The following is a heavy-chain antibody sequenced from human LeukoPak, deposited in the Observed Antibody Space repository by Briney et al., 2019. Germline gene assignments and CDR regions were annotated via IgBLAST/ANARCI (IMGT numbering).Heavy chain of an antibody. CDR3: ARLGDGTYYFDY. CDR2: ISSSSSYI. CDR1: GFTLSSYS. Sequence: GGSLRLSXAASGFTLSSYSMNWVRQAPGKGLEWVSSISSSSSYIYYADSVKGRFTISRDNAKNSLYLQMNSLRAEDTAVYYCARLGDGTYYFDYWGQGTLVTVSS. V-gene: IGHV3-21*01. D-gene: IGHD5-24*01. J-gene: IGHJ4*02.